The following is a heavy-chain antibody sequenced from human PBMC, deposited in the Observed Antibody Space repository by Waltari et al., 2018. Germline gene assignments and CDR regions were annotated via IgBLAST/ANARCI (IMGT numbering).Heavy chain of an antibody. V-gene: IGHV5-10-1*03. CDR3: ARHLASIQLWVQAHDYYGMDV. J-gene: IGHJ6*02. CDR2: MEPSDPFT. Sequence: EVQLVQSGAEGNKHGDSLRITGTVSGKGFYRYGNSWGRRMPGKGWGGMGRMEPSDPFTNYSPSFQGHVTISANNAISTAYLQWSSLKASDTAMYYCARHLASIQLWVQAHDYYGMDVWGQGTTVTVSS. CDR1: GKGFYRYG. D-gene: IGHD5-18*01.